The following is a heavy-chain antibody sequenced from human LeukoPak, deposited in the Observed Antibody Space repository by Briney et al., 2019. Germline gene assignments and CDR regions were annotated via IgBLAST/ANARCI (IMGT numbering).Heavy chain of an antibody. J-gene: IGHJ4*02. V-gene: IGHV4-38-2*01. D-gene: IGHD1-26*01. Sequence: SETLSLTCAVSGYSISSGYYWGWIRQPPGKGLEWIGSIYHSGSTNYNPSLKSRVTMSVDTSKNQFSLKLSSVTAADTAVYYCARYSGSYIDYWGQGTLVTVSS. CDR3: ARYSGSYIDY. CDR1: GYSISSGYY. CDR2: IYHSGST.